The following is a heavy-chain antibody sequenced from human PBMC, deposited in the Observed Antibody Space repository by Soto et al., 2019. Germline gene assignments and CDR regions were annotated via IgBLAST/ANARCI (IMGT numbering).Heavy chain of an antibody. J-gene: IGHJ4*02. V-gene: IGHV4-61*01. CDR1: GGSVNRGSYY. D-gene: IGHD3-16*01. Sequence: SETLSLTCTVSGGSVNRGSYYWSWIRQPPGKGLEWTGYVSSTGRAKYNPSLTSRVTISADTSRNQFSLMLTSVTAADTGVYYCARDYEFFAHWGQGTLVTVSS. CDR3: ARDYEFFAH. CDR2: VSSTGRA.